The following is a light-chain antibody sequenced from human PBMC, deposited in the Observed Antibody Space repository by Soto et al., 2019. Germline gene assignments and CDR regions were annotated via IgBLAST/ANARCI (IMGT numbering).Light chain of an antibody. Sequence: EIVLTQSPATLSLSPGERATLSCRASQSVSSYLAWYQQKPGQAPRLLIYDASDRATGIPARFSGSGSGTDFTLTISSLEPEDFAVYYCQQRTKWPPSWTFGQGTKVE. CDR3: QQRTKWPPSWT. J-gene: IGKJ1*01. CDR2: DAS. CDR1: QSVSSY. V-gene: IGKV3-11*01.